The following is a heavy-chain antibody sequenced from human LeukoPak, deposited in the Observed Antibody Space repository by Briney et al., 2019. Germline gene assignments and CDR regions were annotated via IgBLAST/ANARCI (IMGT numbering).Heavy chain of an antibody. CDR3: ARELGGSYNWFDP. CDR1: GYTFIGYY. V-gene: IGHV1-2*06. CDR2: INPDSGGT. Sequence: ASVKVSCKASGYTFIGYYMHWVRQAPGQGLDWMGRINPDSGGTNFAQRFQGRVTMTRDTSINTAYMELSRLRSDDTAIYYCARELGGSYNWFDPWGQGTLVTLSS. J-gene: IGHJ5*02. D-gene: IGHD3-16*01.